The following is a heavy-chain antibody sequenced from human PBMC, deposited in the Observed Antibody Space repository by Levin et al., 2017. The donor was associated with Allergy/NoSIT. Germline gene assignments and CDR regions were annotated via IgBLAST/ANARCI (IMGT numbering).Heavy chain of an antibody. J-gene: IGHJ5*02. CDR1: GITFTYYA. D-gene: IGHD6-13*01. CDR2: ISYDGSIK. CDR3: AKSLDSSSPRNNWFGP. V-gene: IGHV3-30*04. Sequence: GGSLRLSCAASGITFTYYAMHWVRQAPGKGLEWVAVISYDGSIKYYADSVKGRFTISRDNSKTTLYLQMNSLRADDTAVYFCAKSLDSSSPRNNWFGPWGRGTLVTVSS.